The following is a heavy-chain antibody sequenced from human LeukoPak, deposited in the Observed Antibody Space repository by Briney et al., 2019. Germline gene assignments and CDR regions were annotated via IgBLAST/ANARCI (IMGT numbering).Heavy chain of an antibody. CDR1: GGSFSGYY. CDR2: INHSGST. D-gene: IGHD3-10*01. V-gene: IGHV4-34*01. CDR3: ARVRRPSITMVRGVIDY. Sequence: SETLSLTCAVYGGSFSGYYWSWIRQPPGKGLEWIGEINHSGSTNYNPSLKSQVTISVDTSKNQFSLKLSSVTAADTAVYYCARVRRPSITMVRGVIDYWGQGTLVTVSS. J-gene: IGHJ4*02.